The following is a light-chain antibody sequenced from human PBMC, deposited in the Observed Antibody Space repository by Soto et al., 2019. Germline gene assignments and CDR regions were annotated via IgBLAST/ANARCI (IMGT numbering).Light chain of an antibody. Sequence: QSVLTQPASVSGSPGQSITISCTGTSIDAGGYNYVSWYQQHPGKAPKLMIYEVSNRPSGVSNRFSGSKSGNTASLTISGLQAEDEADYYCSSYTSSSTSVVYGGGTKLTVL. J-gene: IGLJ2*01. CDR3: SSYTSSSTSVV. CDR1: SIDAGGYNY. V-gene: IGLV2-14*01. CDR2: EVS.